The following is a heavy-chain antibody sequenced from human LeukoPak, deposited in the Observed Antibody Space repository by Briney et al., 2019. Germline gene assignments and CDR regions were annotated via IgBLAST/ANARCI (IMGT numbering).Heavy chain of an antibody. D-gene: IGHD1-26*01. CDR1: GGSISSSSYY. Sequence: SETLSLTCTVSGGSISSSSYYWGWIRQPPGKGLEWIGSIYYSGSTYYNPSLKSRVTISVDTSKNQFSLKLSSVTAADTAVYYCARVVGSLNSIRFDPWGQGTLVTVSS. CDR2: IYYSGST. V-gene: IGHV4-39*07. CDR3: ARVVGSLNSIRFDP. J-gene: IGHJ5*02.